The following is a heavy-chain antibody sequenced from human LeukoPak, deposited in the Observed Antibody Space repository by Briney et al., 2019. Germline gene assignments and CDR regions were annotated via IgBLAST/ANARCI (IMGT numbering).Heavy chain of an antibody. V-gene: IGHV1-2*02. J-gene: IGHJ4*02. Sequence: ASVKESCKSSGYTFTASYVHWVRQAPGQGLEWMGWIDPNSGGTSYGHNFQDRVTMTRDTSISTAYMELNRLTSDDTAVYYCARGPSVGLDYWGQG. CDR2: IDPNSGGT. CDR3: ARGPSVGLDY. CDR1: GYTFTASY.